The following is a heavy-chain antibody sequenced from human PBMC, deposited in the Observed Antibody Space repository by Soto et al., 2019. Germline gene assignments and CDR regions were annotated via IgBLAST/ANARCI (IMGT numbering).Heavy chain of an antibody. Sequence: SETLSLTCTVSGGSISSYYWSWIRQPPGKGLEWIGYIYYSGSTNYNPSLKSRVTISVDTSKNQFSLKLSSVTAADTAVYYCARYSLYYYGSGSPDGIEYWGQGTLVTVSS. V-gene: IGHV4-59*01. CDR3: ARYSLYYYGSGSPDGIEY. CDR1: GGSISSYY. D-gene: IGHD3-10*01. J-gene: IGHJ4*02. CDR2: IYYSGST.